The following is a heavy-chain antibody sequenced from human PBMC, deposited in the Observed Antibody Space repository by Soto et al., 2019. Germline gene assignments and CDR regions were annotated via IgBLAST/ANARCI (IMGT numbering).Heavy chain of an antibody. CDR1: GYTFTGYY. V-gene: IGHV1-2*04. D-gene: IGHD1-26*01. J-gene: IGHJ3*02. CDR3: AREEKLSGSYQEDAFDI. Sequence: ASVKVSCKASGYTFTGYYMHRVRQAPGQGLEWMGWINPNSGGTNYAQKFQGWVTMTRDTSISTAYMELSRLGSDDTAVYYCAREEKLSGSYQEDAFDIWGQGTMVTVSS. CDR2: INPNSGGT.